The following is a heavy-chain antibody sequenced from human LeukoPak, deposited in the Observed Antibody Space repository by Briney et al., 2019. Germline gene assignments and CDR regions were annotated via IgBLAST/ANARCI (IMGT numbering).Heavy chain of an antibody. CDR2: IIPIFGTA. Sequence: SVKVSCKASGGTFTSYAISWVRQAPGQGLEWMGGIIPIFGTANYAQKFQGRVTITTDESTSTAYMELSSLRSEDTAVYYCASESTVAGNFDYWGQGTLVTVSS. CDR3: ASESTVAGNFDY. CDR1: GGTFTSYA. J-gene: IGHJ4*02. V-gene: IGHV1-69*05. D-gene: IGHD6-19*01.